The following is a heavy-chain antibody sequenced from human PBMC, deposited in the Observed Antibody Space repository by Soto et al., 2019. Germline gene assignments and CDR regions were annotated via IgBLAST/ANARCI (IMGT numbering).Heavy chain of an antibody. D-gene: IGHD1-26*01. CDR1: GYTFTSHV. Sequence: ASVKVSCKASGYTFTSHVMHWVRQAPGQRLEWMGWVNGGNGNTEYSQKFQGRVTITRDTSATTAYMELSRLRSEDKAVYYCARDSGIVGRSGDLDDWGEGTLENVTS. CDR3: ARDSGIVGRSGDLDD. J-gene: IGHJ4*02. V-gene: IGHV1-3*01. CDR2: VNGGNGNT.